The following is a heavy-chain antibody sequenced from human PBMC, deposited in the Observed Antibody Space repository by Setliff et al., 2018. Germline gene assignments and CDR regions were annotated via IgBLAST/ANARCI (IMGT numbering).Heavy chain of an antibody. V-gene: IGHV7-4-1*02. D-gene: IGHD6-6*01. CDR1: GYTFTDFA. CDR3: ARPYSSSARWYFDL. Sequence: GASVKVSCKASGYTFTDFAMNWVRQAPGQGLEWMGWINTNTGNPTYAQGFTGRFVFSLDTSVSTAYLQISSLKAEDTAVYYCARPYSSSARWYFDLWGRGTLVTVSS. J-gene: IGHJ2*01. CDR2: INTNTGNP.